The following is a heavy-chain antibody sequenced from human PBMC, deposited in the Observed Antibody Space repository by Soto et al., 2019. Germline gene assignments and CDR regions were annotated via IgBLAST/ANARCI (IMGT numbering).Heavy chain of an antibody. J-gene: IGHJ4*02. V-gene: IGHV4-30-2*01. CDR2: IYHGGNT. CDR3: ARGDFWSGYAYDY. Sequence: WTWIRQPPGKGLEWIGYIYHGGNTYYNPSLKSRVIISVDRSKNQFSLKVNSVTAADTAVYYCARGDFWSGYAYDYWGQGTLVTVSS. D-gene: IGHD3-3*01.